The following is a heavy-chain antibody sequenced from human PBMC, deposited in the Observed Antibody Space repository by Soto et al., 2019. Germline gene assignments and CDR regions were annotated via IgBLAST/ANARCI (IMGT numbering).Heavy chain of an antibody. Sequence: QVQLVQSGAEVKKPGASVKVSCKASGYTLTSYYMHWVLQAPGQGLEWMGVINRNGGTTNYAQKFQGRVTMTRDTSKSTVYMELSSLTSEDTAVYYCARWGGATPFDYWGQGTLVTVSS. CDR2: INRNGGTT. V-gene: IGHV1-46*03. CDR3: ARWGGATPFDY. J-gene: IGHJ4*02. CDR1: GYTLTSYY. D-gene: IGHD1-26*01.